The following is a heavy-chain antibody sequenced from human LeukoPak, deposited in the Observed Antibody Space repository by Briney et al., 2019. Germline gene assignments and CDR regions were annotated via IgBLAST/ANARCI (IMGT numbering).Heavy chain of an antibody. J-gene: IGHJ4*02. CDR1: GFTFTSYA. D-gene: IGHD2-2*01. CDR2: ISESGGST. V-gene: IGHV3-23*01. CDR3: AGPTCLRGGYCSTNS. Sequence: QPGGSLRLSCAASGFTFTSYAMSWVRQAPGKGPEWVSGISESGGSTYYVDSVKGRFTISRDNSKNTVYLQMNSLRAEDTAVYYCAGPTCLRGGYCSTNSWGQGTLVTVSS.